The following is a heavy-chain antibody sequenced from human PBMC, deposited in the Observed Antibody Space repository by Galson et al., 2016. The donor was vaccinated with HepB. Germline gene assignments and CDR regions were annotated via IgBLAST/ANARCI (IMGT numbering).Heavy chain of an antibody. CDR1: GLTFNNHA. Sequence: SLRLSCAASGLTFNNHAMSWVRQAPGKGLEWVAAISGGGDRIYYADLVKGRFTISRDNSKNTFYLQMNSLRADDTAVYYCATPAGYCSANDCYSFDYWGRGTLVTVS. CDR3: ATPAGYCSANDCYSFDY. V-gene: IGHV3-23*01. CDR2: ISGGGDRI. D-gene: IGHD2-15*01. J-gene: IGHJ4*02.